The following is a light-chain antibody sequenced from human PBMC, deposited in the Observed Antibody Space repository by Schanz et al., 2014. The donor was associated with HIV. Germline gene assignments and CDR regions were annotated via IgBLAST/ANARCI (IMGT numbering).Light chain of an antibody. Sequence: EIVMTQSPATLSVSPGERVTLSCRASQSVSSDLAWYQQTPGQAPRLLIYGASTRATGIPARFSGSGSGTEFTLTISSLQSEDFAVYYCQQYNNWPPYTFGRGTKLEIK. J-gene: IGKJ2*01. CDR1: QSVSSD. V-gene: IGKV3-15*01. CDR3: QQYNNWPPYT. CDR2: GAS.